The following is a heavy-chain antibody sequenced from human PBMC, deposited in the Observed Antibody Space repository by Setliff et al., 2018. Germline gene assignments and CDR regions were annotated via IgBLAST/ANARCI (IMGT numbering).Heavy chain of an antibody. CDR3: ASLTMSDDY. V-gene: IGHV3-30*04. D-gene: IGHD3-10*02. CDR1: GFTLRTHT. CDR2: VSYDGRKE. J-gene: IGHJ4*02. Sequence: GGSLRLSCAASGFTLRTHTMHWVRQGPGKGLEWVAFVSYDGRKEDYSDAVKGRFTISRDISKNTLDLQMNSLRSEDTAVYYCASLTMSDDYWGQGTLVTVSS.